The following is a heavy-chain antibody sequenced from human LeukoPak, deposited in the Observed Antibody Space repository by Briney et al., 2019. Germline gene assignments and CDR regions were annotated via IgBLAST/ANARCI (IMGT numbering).Heavy chain of an antibody. CDR2: INPSGGST. CDR1: GYIFTSYY. Sequence: ASVKVSCKASGYIFTSYYIHWVRQAPGQGLEWMGIINPSGGSTNYAQKFQDRVTMTTDTYTSTAYMELRSLTSDDTAVYFCARGGVYCGGDCFDYWGQGTLVTVSS. V-gene: IGHV1-46*01. J-gene: IGHJ4*02. CDR3: ARGGVYCGGDCFDY. D-gene: IGHD2-21*01.